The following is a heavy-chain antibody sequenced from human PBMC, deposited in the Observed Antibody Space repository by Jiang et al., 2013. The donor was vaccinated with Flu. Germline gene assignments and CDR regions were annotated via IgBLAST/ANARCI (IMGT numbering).Heavy chain of an antibody. CDR3: ASQHWDHGVGSYYMSH. J-gene: IGHJ4*02. CDR1: GGSIISENSY. V-gene: IGHV4-39*07. D-gene: IGHD3-10*01. CDR2: IYYSGTT. Sequence: GLVKPSETLSLSCTVSGGSIISENSYWGWIRQPPGKGLEWIGSIYYSGTTYYNPSLKSRVIISVDTSKKQFSLKLTSVTAADTAVYYCASQHWDHGVGSYYMSHWGQGTLVTVSS.